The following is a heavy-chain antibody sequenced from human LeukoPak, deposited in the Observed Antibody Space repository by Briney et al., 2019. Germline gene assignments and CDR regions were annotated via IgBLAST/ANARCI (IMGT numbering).Heavy chain of an antibody. D-gene: IGHD4-17*01. CDR1: GFTFSSYS. Sequence: GESLRLSCAASGFTFSSYSMNWVRQTPGKGPECISYISSSGSTKYYAESVRGRFTISRDNVKNSLLLVMNSLRPEDTAIYYCARNRDYGDHDYWGQGTLVTVSS. J-gene: IGHJ4*02. V-gene: IGHV3-48*01. CDR3: ARNRDYGDHDY. CDR2: ISSSGSTK.